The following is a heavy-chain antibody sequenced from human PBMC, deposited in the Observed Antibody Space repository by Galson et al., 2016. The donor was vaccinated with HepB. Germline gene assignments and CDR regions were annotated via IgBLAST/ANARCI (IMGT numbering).Heavy chain of an antibody. D-gene: IGHD6-19*01. Sequence: SLRLSCAASGFIFRRTGMHWVRQAPGKGLEWVALIWNDGSNRYYADSVKGRFTISRDNSKNTLYLQMNSLRAEDTAVYYCAREGVGIAVAATAFDYWGQGTLVTVSS. CDR3: AREGVGIAVAATAFDY. CDR1: GFIFRRTG. J-gene: IGHJ4*02. V-gene: IGHV3-33*08. CDR2: IWNDGSNR.